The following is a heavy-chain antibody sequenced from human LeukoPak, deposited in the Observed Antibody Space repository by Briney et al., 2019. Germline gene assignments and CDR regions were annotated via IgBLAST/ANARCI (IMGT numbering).Heavy chain of an antibody. D-gene: IGHD5-12*01. CDR1: GFFFDDYG. Sequence: PGRSLRLSCVGSGFFFDDYGTHWVRQVPGKGLEWVSAISGSGGSTYYADSVKGRFTISRDNSKNTLYLQMNSLRAEDTAVYYCAKEVATNYYFDYWGQGTLVTVSS. V-gene: IGHV3-23*01. CDR3: AKEVATNYYFDY. J-gene: IGHJ4*02. CDR2: ISGSGGST.